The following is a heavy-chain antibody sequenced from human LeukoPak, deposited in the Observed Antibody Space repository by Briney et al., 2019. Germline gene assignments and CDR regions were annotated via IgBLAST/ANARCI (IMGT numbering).Heavy chain of an antibody. D-gene: IGHD3-22*01. J-gene: IGHJ3*02. V-gene: IGHV3-23*01. CDR2: ISGSGGST. CDR3: AKEPLIYYYGSSGYRSGRGEAFDI. CDR1: GFTFSSYA. Sequence: GGSLRLSCAASGFTFSSYAMSWVRQAPGKGLEWVSAISGSGGSTYYADSVKGRFTLSRDNSKNTLYLQMNSLRAEDTAVYYCAKEPLIYYYGSSGYRSGRGEAFDIWGQGTMVAVSS.